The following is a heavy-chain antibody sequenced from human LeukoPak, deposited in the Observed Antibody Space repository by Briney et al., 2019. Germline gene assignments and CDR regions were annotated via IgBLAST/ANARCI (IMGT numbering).Heavy chain of an antibody. V-gene: IGHV3-21*04. CDR1: GFTFSSYS. J-gene: IGHJ4*02. D-gene: IGHD3-16*02. CDR3: AKGGGYDYVWGSYRLSYLDY. CDR2: ISTSSSYI. Sequence: GGSLRLSCAASGFTFSSYSMNWVRQAPGKWLEWVSSISTSSSYIYYADSVKGRFTISRDNAKNSLYLQMNSLRSEDTAVYYCAKGGGYDYVWGSYRLSYLDYWGQGTLVTVSS.